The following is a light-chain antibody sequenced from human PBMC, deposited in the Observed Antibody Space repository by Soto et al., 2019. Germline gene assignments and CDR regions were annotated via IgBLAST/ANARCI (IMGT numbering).Light chain of an antibody. Sequence: DIVMTQSPDSLAVSLGERATINCKSSQSVLYSSNNKNYLAWYQQKPGQPPKLLIYWASTRESGVPDRFSGSESGTDFTHTLSSLQAEDVAFYYCQQYYSTITFGQGTRREMK. CDR2: WAS. V-gene: IGKV4-1*01. CDR1: QSVLYSSNNKNY. J-gene: IGKJ5*01. CDR3: QQYYSTIT.